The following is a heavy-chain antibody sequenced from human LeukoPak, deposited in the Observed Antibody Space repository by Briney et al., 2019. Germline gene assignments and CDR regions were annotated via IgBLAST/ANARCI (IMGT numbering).Heavy chain of an antibody. CDR3: ARDPPPEGAALSRFDY. CDR2: IIPILGIA. CDR1: GGTFSSYA. J-gene: IGHJ4*02. V-gene: IGHV1-69*04. D-gene: IGHD6-6*01. Sequence: SVKVSCKASGGTFSSYAISWVRQAPGQGLEWMGRIIPILGIANYAQKFQGRVTITADKSTSTAYIELSSLRSEDTAVYYCARDPPPEGAALSRFDYWGQGTLVTVSS.